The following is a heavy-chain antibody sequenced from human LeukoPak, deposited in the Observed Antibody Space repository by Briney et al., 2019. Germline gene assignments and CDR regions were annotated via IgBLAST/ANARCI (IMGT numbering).Heavy chain of an antibody. D-gene: IGHD1-26*01. V-gene: IGHV1-8*01. CDR1: GYTFTNYD. CDR3: ARTGMGGNVWIDS. Sequence: ASVKVSCKASGYTFTNYDINWVRQATGQGLEWMGWMNPNSGDTGYAQKFQGRVTMTRDTSISTAYTELTSLTSDDTAIFYCARTGMGGNVWIDSWGQGTLVTVSS. CDR2: MNPNSGDT. J-gene: IGHJ5*01.